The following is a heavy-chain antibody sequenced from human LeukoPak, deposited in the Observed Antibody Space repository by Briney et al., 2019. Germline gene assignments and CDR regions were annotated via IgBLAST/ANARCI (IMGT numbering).Heavy chain of an antibody. CDR1: GGSISSYY. CDR3: ARGMYQLPSPYNWFDP. Sequence: PSETLSLTCTVSGGSISSYYWSWIRQPPGKGLGWIGYIYYSGGTNYNPSLKSRVTISVDTSKNQFSLKLSSVTAADTAVYYCARGMYQLPSPYNWFDPWGQGTLVTVSS. V-gene: IGHV4-59*01. CDR2: IYYSGGT. D-gene: IGHD2-2*01. J-gene: IGHJ5*02.